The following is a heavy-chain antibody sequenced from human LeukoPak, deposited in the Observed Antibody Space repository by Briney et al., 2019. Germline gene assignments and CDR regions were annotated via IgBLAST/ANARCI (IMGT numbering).Heavy chain of an antibody. CDR3: ARGADIAAAGTPNYFDY. CDR1: KFAFSSYA. J-gene: IGHJ4*02. CDR2: INHSGST. D-gene: IGHD6-13*01. Sequence: GSLRLSCEASKFAFSSYAMSWVRQPPGKGLEWIGEINHSGSTNYNPSLKSRVTISVDTSKNQFSLKLSSVTAADTAVYYCARGADIAAAGTPNYFDYWGQGTLVTVSS. V-gene: IGHV4-34*01.